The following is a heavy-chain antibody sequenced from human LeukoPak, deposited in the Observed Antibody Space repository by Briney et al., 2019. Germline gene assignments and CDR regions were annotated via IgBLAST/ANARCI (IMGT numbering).Heavy chain of an antibody. CDR1: GFTFSSHA. CDR2: ISGGGST. D-gene: IGHD1-26*01. Sequence: GGSLRLSCAASGFTFSSHAMSWVRQAPGKGMEWVSAISGGGSTFYEDSGKGRFTISVDNSKNTLYLQMNSLRAEDTAVYYCAKCLGGSGSYSWYFDLWGRDTLVTVSS. CDR3: AKCLGGSGSYSWYFDL. J-gene: IGHJ2*01. V-gene: IGHV3-23*01.